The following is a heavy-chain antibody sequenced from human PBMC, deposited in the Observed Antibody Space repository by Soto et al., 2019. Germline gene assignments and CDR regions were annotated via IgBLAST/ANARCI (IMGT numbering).Heavy chain of an antibody. CDR1: GYSFTSYW. D-gene: IGHD3-3*01. CDR2: IYPGDSDT. V-gene: IGHV5-51*01. J-gene: IGHJ5*02. Sequence: GESLKISCKGSGYSFTSYWSGWVRQMPGKGLEWMGIIYPGDSDTRYSPSFQGQVTISADKSISTAYLQWSSLKASDTAMYYCARTGNLRYYDFWSGLDNWFDPWGQGTLVTVSS. CDR3: ARTGNLRYYDFWSGLDNWFDP.